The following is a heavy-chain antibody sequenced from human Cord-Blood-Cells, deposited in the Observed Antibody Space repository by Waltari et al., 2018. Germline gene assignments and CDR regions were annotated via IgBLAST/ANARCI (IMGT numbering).Heavy chain of an antibody. V-gene: IGHV1-2*06. D-gene: IGHD2-2*01. CDR2: INPNSGDT. J-gene: IGHJ3*02. Sequence: QVQLVQSGAEVKKPGASVKVSCKASGYTFTGYYMHWVRQAPGQGLEWMGRINPNSGDTNYAQKFQGRVTMTRDTSISTAYMELSRLRSDDTAVYYCARGCSSTSCYDAFDIWGQGTMVTVSS. CDR1: GYTFTGYY. CDR3: ARGCSSTSCYDAFDI.